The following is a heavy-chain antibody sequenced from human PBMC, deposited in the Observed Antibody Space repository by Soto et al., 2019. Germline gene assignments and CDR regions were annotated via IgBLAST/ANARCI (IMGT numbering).Heavy chain of an antibody. D-gene: IGHD3-16*01. CDR2: IIPIFGTA. V-gene: IGHV1-69*13. Sequence: SVKVSCKASGGTFSSYAISWVRQAPGQGLEWMGGIIPIFGTANYAQKFQGRVTITADESTSTAYMELSSLRSEDTALYYCAISQDRGGRTTFIYWGQGTQVTVSS. CDR1: GGTFSSYA. J-gene: IGHJ4*02. CDR3: AISQDRGGRTTFIY.